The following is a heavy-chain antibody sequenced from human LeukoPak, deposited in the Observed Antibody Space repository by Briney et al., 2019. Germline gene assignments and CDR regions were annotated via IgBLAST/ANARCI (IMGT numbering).Heavy chain of an antibody. CDR3: ARTGDILTGFDY. V-gene: IGHV4-30-2*01. CDR1: GGSISSGGYS. CDR2: IYHSGST. J-gene: IGHJ4*02. D-gene: IGHD3-9*01. Sequence: SETLSLTCAVSGGSISSGGYSWSWIRQPPGKGLEWIGYIYHSGSTYYNPSLKSRVTISVDRSKNQFSLKLSSVTAADTAVYYCARTGDILTGFDYWGQGTLVTVCS.